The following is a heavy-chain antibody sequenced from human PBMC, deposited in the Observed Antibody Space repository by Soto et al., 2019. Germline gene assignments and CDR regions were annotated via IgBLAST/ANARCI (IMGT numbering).Heavy chain of an antibody. Sequence: PGGSLRLSCAASGFSFRDYDIHYFRQRKFKCLEWVSALGAARDPYYVGSVKGRFSVSRDNAQNSLFLQMNNLRVDDTAVYFCARAYLGRLPRRADYYYAMDVWGRGTTVTVSS. CDR2: LGAARDP. CDR3: ARAYLGRLPRRADYYYAMDV. J-gene: IGHJ6*02. CDR1: GFSFRDYD. D-gene: IGHD1-26*01. V-gene: IGHV3-13*05.